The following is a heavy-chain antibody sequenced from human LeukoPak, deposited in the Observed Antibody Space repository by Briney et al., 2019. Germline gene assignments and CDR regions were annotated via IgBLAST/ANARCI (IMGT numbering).Heavy chain of an antibody. CDR1: GYTFTNYW. CDR2: IYPGDSDT. J-gene: IGHJ4*02. V-gene: IGHV5-51*01. D-gene: IGHD3-22*01. Sequence: GESLKISCKGFGYTFTNYWIGWVRQMPGKGLEWMGIIYPGDSDTRYSPSFQGQVTISADKSISTAYLQWSSLKASDTAMYYCARQTHPAYYYDSSGYSYWGQGTLVTVSS. CDR3: ARQTHPAYYYDSSGYSY.